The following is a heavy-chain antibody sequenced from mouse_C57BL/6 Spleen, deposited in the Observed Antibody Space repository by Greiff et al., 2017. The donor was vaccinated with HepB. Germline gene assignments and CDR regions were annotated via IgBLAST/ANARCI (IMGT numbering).Heavy chain of an antibody. J-gene: IGHJ4*01. CDR3: TRRVTTVEYYAMDY. V-gene: IGHV1-15*01. CDR1: GYTFTDYE. D-gene: IGHD1-1*01. CDR2: IDPETGGT. Sequence: VQRVESGAELVRPGASVTLSCKASGYTFTDYEMHWVKQTPVHGLEWIGAIDPETGGTAYNQKFKGKAILTADKSSSTAYMELRSLTSEDSAVYYCTRRVTTVEYYAMDYWGQGTSVTVSS.